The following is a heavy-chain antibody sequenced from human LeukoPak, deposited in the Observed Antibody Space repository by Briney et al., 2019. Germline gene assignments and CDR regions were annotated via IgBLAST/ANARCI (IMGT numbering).Heavy chain of an antibody. CDR2: INPNSGGT. J-gene: IGHJ4*02. Sequence: ASVKVSCKASGYTFTGYYMHWVRQAPGQGLEWMGWINPNSGGTNYAQKFQGRVTMTRDTSISTAYMELSRLRSDDTAVYYCARVGGYDFWSGYYNQAPFDYWGQGTLVTVSS. D-gene: IGHD3-3*01. V-gene: IGHV1-2*02. CDR3: ARVGGYDFWSGYYNQAPFDY. CDR1: GYTFTGYY.